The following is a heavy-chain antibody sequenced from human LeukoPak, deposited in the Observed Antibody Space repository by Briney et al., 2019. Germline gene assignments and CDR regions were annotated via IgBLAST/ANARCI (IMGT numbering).Heavy chain of an antibody. CDR2: INWNGGST. CDR1: GFTFDDYG. D-gene: IGHD6-13*01. CDR3: ARGEAAAGHFDY. J-gene: IGHJ4*02. Sequence: GGSLRLSCAASGFTFDDYGMSWVRQGPGKGLEWVSGINWNGGSTGYADSVKGRITISRDNAKNSLYLQMNSLRAEDTALYYCARGEAAAGHFDYWGQGTLVTVPS. V-gene: IGHV3-20*04.